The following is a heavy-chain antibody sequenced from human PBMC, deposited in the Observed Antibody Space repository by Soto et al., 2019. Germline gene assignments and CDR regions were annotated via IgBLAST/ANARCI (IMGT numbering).Heavy chain of an antibody. J-gene: IGHJ4*02. CDR1: GFTFSSYW. CDR2: IKSDGSGT. Sequence: EVQLVESGGGSIQPGGSLRLSCVASGFTFSSYWMHWVRQAPGKGLVWVSRIKSDGSGTYYADSVEGRNTISRDNAKNTLYLEKTGLRAEDTAVYYCARGDWDRVYVNGYLARHWGQGTLVTVSS. V-gene: IGHV3-74*01. CDR3: ARGDWDRVYVNGYLARH. D-gene: IGHD5-18*01.